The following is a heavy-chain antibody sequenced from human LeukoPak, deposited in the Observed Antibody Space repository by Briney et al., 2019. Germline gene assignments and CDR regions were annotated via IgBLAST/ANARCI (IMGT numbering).Heavy chain of an antibody. D-gene: IGHD5-24*01. CDR2: ISSSSSYI. CDR1: GFTFSSYS. Sequence: GGSLRLSCAASGFTFSSYSMNWVRQAPGKGLEWVSSISSSSSYIYYADSVKGRFTISRDNAKNSLYLQMNSLRAEDTAVYYCARDVRTLQTYYYYYYMDVWGKGTTVTVSS. V-gene: IGHV3-21*01. J-gene: IGHJ6*03. CDR3: ARDVRTLQTYYYYYYMDV.